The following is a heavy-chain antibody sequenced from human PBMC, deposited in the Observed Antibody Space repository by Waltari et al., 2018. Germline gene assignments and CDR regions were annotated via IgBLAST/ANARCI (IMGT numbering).Heavy chain of an antibody. V-gene: IGHV3-48*02. J-gene: IGHJ3*01. D-gene: IGHD2-15*01. CDR1: GFKIKGFS. CDR3: DRGWWENSFDL. CDR2: IGPGGNPI. Sequence: LWESGGDLTQPGGSLRLSCAASGFKIKGFSLDWVRQVPGKGLEWVAFIGPGGNPIYYADSVRGRVTIYRNDVDNHVHLQMEDLRDEDTALYDCDRGWWENSFDLWGQGTSVTVSS.